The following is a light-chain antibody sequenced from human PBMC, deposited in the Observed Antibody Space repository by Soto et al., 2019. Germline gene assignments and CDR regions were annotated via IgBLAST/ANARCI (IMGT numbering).Light chain of an antibody. V-gene: IGKV4-1*01. J-gene: IGKJ1*01. CDR2: WAS. CDR1: QSVLYSSNNKNY. CDR3: QQYYSTPPVT. Sequence: DIVMTQSPDSLAVSLGERATINCKSSQSVLYSSNNKNYLAWYQQKLGQPPKLLIYWASTRESGVPDRFSGSGSGTDFTLTISSLQAEDVAVYYCQQYYSTPPVTFGQGTKVEIK.